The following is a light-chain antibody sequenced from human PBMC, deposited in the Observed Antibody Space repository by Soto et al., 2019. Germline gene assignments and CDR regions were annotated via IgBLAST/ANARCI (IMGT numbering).Light chain of an antibody. CDR2: AAS. J-gene: IGKJ5*01. V-gene: IGKV1-39*01. CDR1: QSISSY. CDR3: QQSYSTPPA. Sequence: DIQMTQSPSSLSASVEDRVIITCRASQSISSYLNWYQQKPGKAPKLLIYAASSLQSGVPSRFSGSGSGTDFTLTISSLQPEDFATYYCQQSYSTPPAFGQGNDWRL.